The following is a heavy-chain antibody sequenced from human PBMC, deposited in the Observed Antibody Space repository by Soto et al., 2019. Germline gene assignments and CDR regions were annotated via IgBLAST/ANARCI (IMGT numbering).Heavy chain of an antibody. J-gene: IGHJ6*02. CDR3: ASVVAAADYGMDV. CDR1: GFTFSDHY. V-gene: IGHV3-72*01. D-gene: IGHD6-13*01. Sequence: EVQLVESGGGLVQPGGSLRLSCAASGFTFSDHYMDWVRQPPGKGLEWVGRIRNKVNSYTTEYAASVKGRFIISRDDSKKSLYLQMNSLKTEDTAVYYCASVVAAADYGMDVWGQGTTVTVSS. CDR2: IRNKVNSYTT.